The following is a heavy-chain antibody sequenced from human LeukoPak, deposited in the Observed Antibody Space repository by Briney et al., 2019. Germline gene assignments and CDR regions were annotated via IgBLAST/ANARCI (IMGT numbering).Heavy chain of an antibody. CDR2: ISGSGNSA. V-gene: IGHV3-23*01. CDR1: GFTFATYA. D-gene: IGHD3-16*01. J-gene: IGHJ4*02. CDR3: AKGGGAYKPFDS. Sequence: PGGSLRLSCTASGFTFATYAMSWVRQAPGKGLEWVSVISGSGNSADYADSVKGRFTISRGNSKNTLYLQMKSLRAEDTALYYCAKGGGAYKPFDSWGQGTLVTVSS.